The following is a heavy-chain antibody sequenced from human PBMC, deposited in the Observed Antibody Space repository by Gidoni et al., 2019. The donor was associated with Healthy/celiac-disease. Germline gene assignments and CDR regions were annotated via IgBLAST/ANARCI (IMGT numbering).Heavy chain of an antibody. D-gene: IGHD2-8*01. V-gene: IGHV1-18*01. CDR3: AREGCTNGVCGYGMDV. CDR1: GYTFTSYG. J-gene: IGHJ6*02. Sequence: QVQLVPSGAEVKKPGASVKVSCKASGYTFTSYGISWVRQAPGQGLEWMGWSSAYNGNTNYAQKLQGRVTMTTDTSTSTAYMELRSLRSDDTAVYYCAREGCTNGVCGYGMDVWGQGTTVTVSS. CDR2: SSAYNGNT.